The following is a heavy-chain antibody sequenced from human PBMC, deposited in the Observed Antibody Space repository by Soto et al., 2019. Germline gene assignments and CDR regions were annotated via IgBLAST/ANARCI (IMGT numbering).Heavy chain of an antibody. CDR2: IYWDDDK. V-gene: IGHV2-5*02. D-gene: IGHD6-19*01. J-gene: IGHJ5*02. Sequence: QITLKESGPTLVKPTQTLTLTCTFSGFSLSTSGVGVGWIRQPPGKALEWLALIYWDDDKRYSPSLKSRLTITKDPSKNQVGLTMTNMDPVDTATYYCAHRRVAVAAQGYVGAHNWFDPWGQGTLVTVSS. CDR3: AHRRVAVAAQGYVGAHNWFDP. CDR1: GFSLSTSGVG.